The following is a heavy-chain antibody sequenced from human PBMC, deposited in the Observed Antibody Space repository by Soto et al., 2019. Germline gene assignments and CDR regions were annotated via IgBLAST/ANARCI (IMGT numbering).Heavy chain of an antibody. CDR3: ARGDRGGSGSPASYYYSGLDV. CDR1: GFTFSSYA. D-gene: IGHD2-15*01. V-gene: IGHV3-23*01. J-gene: IGHJ6*02. Sequence: DVQLLESGGHLVQPGGSLRLSCAASGFTFSSYAMSWVRQAPGKGLKWVSSVSAGGDMTYYSDSVKGRFTISRDNSNNVLFLQMNSLRIEDTALYYCARGDRGGSGSPASYYYSGLDVWGQGTTVTVS. CDR2: VSAGGDMT.